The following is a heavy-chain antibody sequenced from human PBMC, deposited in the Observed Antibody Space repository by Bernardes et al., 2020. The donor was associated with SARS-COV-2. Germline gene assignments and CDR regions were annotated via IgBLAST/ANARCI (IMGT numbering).Heavy chain of an antibody. V-gene: IGHV4-61*02. J-gene: IGHJ3*02. CDR3: ARDRGAFDI. D-gene: IGHD3-10*01. Sequence: SETLSLTCTVSGGPISSVDYHWSWIRQPAGKGLEWIGRIYSSGNTNYNSSLKSRVTISLDTPRNQLSLKVNSVTAADTAVYYCARDRGAFDIWGQGTTVTVSS. CDR2: IYSSGNT. CDR1: GGPISSVDYH.